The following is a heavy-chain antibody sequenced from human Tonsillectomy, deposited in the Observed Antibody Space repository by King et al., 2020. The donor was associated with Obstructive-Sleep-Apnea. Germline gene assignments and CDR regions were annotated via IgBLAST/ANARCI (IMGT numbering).Heavy chain of an antibody. CDR3: AWFSRSRAWTGPLYYFDY. D-gene: IGHD6-19*01. Sequence: QLVQSGGGLVKPGGSLRLSCAASGFTFSTYSVNWVRQAPGKGLEWVSSISSVTSYMYYADSVKGRFTISRDNAKNSLYLQMNSLRAEDTGIYYCAWFSRSRAWTGPLYYFDYWGQGTLVTVSS. CDR2: ISSVTSYM. CDR1: GFTFSTYS. V-gene: IGHV3-21*01. J-gene: IGHJ4*02.